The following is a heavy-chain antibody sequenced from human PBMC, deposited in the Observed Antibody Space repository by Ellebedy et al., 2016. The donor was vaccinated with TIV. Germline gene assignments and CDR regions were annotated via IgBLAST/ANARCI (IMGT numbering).Heavy chain of an antibody. CDR1: GFTFSLYW. CDR2: IKQDGSEK. J-gene: IGHJ4*02. D-gene: IGHD1-26*01. CDR3: ARDWGGNYPRPFEY. V-gene: IGHV3-7*01. Sequence: GESLKISXAASGFTFSLYWMSWVRQAPGKGLEWVANIKQDGSEKYYVDSVKGRFTISRDNAENSLYLQVNSLRAEDTAVYYCARDWGGNYPRPFEYWGQGTLVTVSS.